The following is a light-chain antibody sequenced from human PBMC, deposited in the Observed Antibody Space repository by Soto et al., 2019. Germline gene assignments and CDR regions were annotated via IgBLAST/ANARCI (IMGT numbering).Light chain of an antibody. CDR2: EVN. CDR1: SSDVGACNC. J-gene: IGLJ1*01. V-gene: IGLV2-14*01. Sequence: QSALTQPASVSGSPGQSITISCTGTSSDVGACNCVSWYQVHPDKAPKLMIYEVNNRPSGVSNRFSGSKSGNTASLTISGLQAEDEADYYCSSFTTTSTYVFGTGTKVTVL. CDR3: SSFTTTSTYV.